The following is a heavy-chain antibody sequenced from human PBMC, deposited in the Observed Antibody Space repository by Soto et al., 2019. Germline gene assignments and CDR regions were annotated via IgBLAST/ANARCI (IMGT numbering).Heavy chain of an antibody. CDR1: GFSLRTSGVG. Sequence: SGPTLVNPTQTLTLTCIFSGFSLRTSGVGVGWIRQPPGKALEWLGFIYWNDDKRYSPSLKSRLTVTKDTSKNQVVLTMTNMDPVDTATYYCAKSGSSGWYGWFDPWGQGTLGTVSS. J-gene: IGHJ5*02. CDR3: AKSGSSGWYGWFDP. D-gene: IGHD6-19*01. CDR2: IYWNDDK. V-gene: IGHV2-5*01.